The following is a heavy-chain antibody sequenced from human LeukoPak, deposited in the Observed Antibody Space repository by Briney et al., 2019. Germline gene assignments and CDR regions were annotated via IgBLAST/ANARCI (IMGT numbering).Heavy chain of an antibody. J-gene: IGHJ6*03. CDR3: AKEGYLAGLYYYYMDV. D-gene: IGHD6-19*01. V-gene: IGHV3-43D*03. CDR1: GFTFDDYA. Sequence: GGSLRLFCAASGFTFDDYAMHWVRQAPGKGLEWVSLISWDGGSTYYADSVKGRFTISRDNSKNSLYLQMNSLRAEDTALYYCAKEGYLAGLYYYYMDVWGKGTTVTVSS. CDR2: ISWDGGST.